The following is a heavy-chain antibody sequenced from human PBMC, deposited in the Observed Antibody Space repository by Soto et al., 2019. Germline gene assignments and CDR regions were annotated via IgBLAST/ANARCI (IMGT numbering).Heavy chain of an antibody. Sequence: PGGSLRLSCEASGFTFSSFTMSWVRQAPGKGLEWVSAISATGFGTYYADSVKGRVTISRDNSKNTLYLQMNSLRAEDTAVYYCALSRNYYGSGSHYYFDYWGQGTLVTVSS. CDR1: GFTFSSFT. CDR3: ALSRNYYGSGSHYYFDY. V-gene: IGHV3-23*01. J-gene: IGHJ4*02. CDR2: ISATGFGT. D-gene: IGHD3-10*01.